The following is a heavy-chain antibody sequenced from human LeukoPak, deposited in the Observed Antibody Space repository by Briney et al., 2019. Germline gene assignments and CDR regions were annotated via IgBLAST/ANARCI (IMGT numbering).Heavy chain of an antibody. CDR2: INPNSGGT. Sequence: ASVKVSCKASGYTFTGYYMHWVRQAPGQGLEWMGWINPNSGGTNYAQKFQGRVTMTRDTSISTAYMELSRLRSDDTAVYYCARFGVLAYYYDSSCYSPVGFDYWGQGTLVTVSS. D-gene: IGHD3-22*01. V-gene: IGHV1-2*02. J-gene: IGHJ4*02. CDR3: ARFGVLAYYYDSSCYSPVGFDY. CDR1: GYTFTGYY.